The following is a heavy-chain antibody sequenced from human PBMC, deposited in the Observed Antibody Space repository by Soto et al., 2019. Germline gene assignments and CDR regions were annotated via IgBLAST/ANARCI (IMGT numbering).Heavy chain of an antibody. V-gene: IGHV1-18*01. CDR3: ARDLAAAGPFDC. Sequence: QVQLVQSGAEVKKPGASVKVSCKASGYTFTNYAFSWVRQAPGQGLEWMGWISAYNGNTNYPQKLQGRATMTTDTSTSTAYMELRSLRSDDTAGYYCARDLAAAGPFDCWGQGTLVTVSS. D-gene: IGHD6-13*01. CDR2: ISAYNGNT. J-gene: IGHJ4*02. CDR1: GYTFTNYA.